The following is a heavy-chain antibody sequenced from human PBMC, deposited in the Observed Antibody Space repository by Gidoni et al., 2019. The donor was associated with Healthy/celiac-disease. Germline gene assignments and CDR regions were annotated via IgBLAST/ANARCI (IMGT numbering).Heavy chain of an antibody. CDR3: VRGGYCSGGSCYDY. V-gene: IGHV4-31*02. D-gene: IGHD2-15*01. CDR2: IYYSGST. Sequence: GYYWSWIRQHPGKVLEWIGYIYYSGSTYYNPSLKSRVTISVDTSKNQFSLKLSSVTAADTAVYYCVRGGYCSGGSCYDYWGQGTLVTVSS. CDR1: GYY. J-gene: IGHJ4*02.